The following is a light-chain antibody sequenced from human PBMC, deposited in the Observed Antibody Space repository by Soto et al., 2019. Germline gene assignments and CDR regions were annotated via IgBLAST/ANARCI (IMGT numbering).Light chain of an antibody. CDR1: SSNIGAGFD. CDR2: HNT. J-gene: IGLJ1*01. V-gene: IGLV1-40*03. CDR3: QPYASALPESYF. Sequence: QSALTQPPSVSGAPGQTVTVSCTGSSSNIGAGFDVHWYQLVPGGAPRLLIYHNTNRPSGVPDRFSGSKSGASASLAITGLKVEDEVNYYCQPYASALPESYFFGTGTKFTVL.